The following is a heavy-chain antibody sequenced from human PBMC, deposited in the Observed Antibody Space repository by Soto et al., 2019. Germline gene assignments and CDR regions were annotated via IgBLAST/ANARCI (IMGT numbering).Heavy chain of an antibody. D-gene: IGHD7-27*01. CDR3: AKEVSLGSTVDLGY. V-gene: IGHV3-23*01. CDR1: GFTFSVFA. CDR2: ISGSGGST. J-gene: IGHJ4*02. Sequence: GGSLRLSCAASGFTFSVFAMSWVRQSPGKGLEWVSTISGSGGSTYYADAVKGRFSISRDNSMGTLYLQMKSLRVEDTAIYYCAKEVSLGSTVDLGYWGQGTLVTVSS.